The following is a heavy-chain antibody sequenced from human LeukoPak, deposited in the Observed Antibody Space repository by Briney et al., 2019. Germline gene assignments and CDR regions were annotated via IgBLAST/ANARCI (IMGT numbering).Heavy chain of an antibody. CDR2: IFYSGST. V-gene: IGHV4-59*01. CDR3: ARGARGNYVVFDY. CDR1: GGSISGYY. D-gene: IGHD1-7*01. Sequence: PSETLSLTCTVSGGSISGYYWSWIRQPPGKGLGWIGYIFYSGSTNSNPSLKSRLTISVDTSKNQFSLKLNSVTAADTAVYYCARGARGNYVVFDYWGQGTLVTVSS. J-gene: IGHJ4*02.